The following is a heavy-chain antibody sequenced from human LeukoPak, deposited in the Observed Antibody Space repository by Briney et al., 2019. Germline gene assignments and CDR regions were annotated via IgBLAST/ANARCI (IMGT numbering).Heavy chain of an antibody. D-gene: IGHD6-13*01. CDR2: IYYSGST. CDR3: ARHAGGISATGTRPFDY. Sequence: SETLSLTCTVSGASFSSSTYYWGWIRQPPGKGLEWIGSIYYSGSTYYNPSLKSRVTMSVDPSKNQFSLKLSSVTAADTAVYYCARHAGGISATGTRPFDYWGQGTLVTVSS. CDR1: GASFSSSTYY. J-gene: IGHJ4*02. V-gene: IGHV4-39*01.